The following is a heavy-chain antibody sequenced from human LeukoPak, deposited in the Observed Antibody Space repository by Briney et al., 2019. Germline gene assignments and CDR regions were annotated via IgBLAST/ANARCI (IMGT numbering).Heavy chain of an antibody. J-gene: IGHJ4*02. CDR2: IYSGGST. CDR1: GFTVSSNY. Sequence: GGSLRLSCAASGFTVSSNYMSWVRQAPGKGLEWVSVIYSGGSTYYADSVKGRFTISRDNSKNTLYLQMNSLRAEDTAVYYCARDPSLNSDYGVYSANWGQGTLVTVSS. CDR3: ARDPSLNSDYGVYSAN. V-gene: IGHV3-53*01. D-gene: IGHD4-17*01.